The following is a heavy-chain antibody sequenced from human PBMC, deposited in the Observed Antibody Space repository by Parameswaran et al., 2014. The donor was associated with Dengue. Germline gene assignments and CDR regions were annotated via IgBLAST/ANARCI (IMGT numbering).Heavy chain of an antibody. J-gene: IGHJ4*02. D-gene: IGHD6-19*01. CDR3: ARDPRVVAVASFDY. CDR2: IWYDETRK. Sequence: WIRQPPGKGLEWVAVIWYDETRKYYADSVKGRFTISRDNSKNTLYLQMNSLRAEDTAVYYCARDPRVVAVASFDYWGQGTLVTVSS. V-gene: IGHV3-33*01.